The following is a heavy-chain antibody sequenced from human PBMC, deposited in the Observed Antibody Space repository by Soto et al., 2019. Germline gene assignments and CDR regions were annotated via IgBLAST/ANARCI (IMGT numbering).Heavy chain of an antibody. CDR2: INHSGSA. J-gene: IGHJ4*02. CDR3: ARGLISGSHYSGGWYYFDS. CDR1: IAPCRGYI. Sequence: AETQSLTYVFDIAPCRGYIGRWIRETPGKGLQWIGQINHSGSASYYPYLKSRVTISLHTSNSQFSLELSSVTAADTAVYYCARGLISGSHYSGGWYYFDSWGQGTQVT. D-gene: IGHD1-26*01. V-gene: IGHV4-34*01.